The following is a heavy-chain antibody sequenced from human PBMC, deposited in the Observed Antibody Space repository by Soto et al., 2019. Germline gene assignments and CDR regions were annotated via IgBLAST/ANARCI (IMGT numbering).Heavy chain of an antibody. CDR1: GGSFSGYY. J-gene: IGHJ6*03. CDR3: ARRGVVVVAANYYYYMDV. Sequence: SETLSLTCAVYGGSFSGYYWSWIRQPPGKGLEWIGEINHSGSTNYNPSLKSRVTISVDTSKNQFSLKLSSVTAADTAVYYCARRGVVVVAANYYYYMDVWGKGTTVTVSS. CDR2: INHSGST. D-gene: IGHD2-15*01. V-gene: IGHV4-34*01.